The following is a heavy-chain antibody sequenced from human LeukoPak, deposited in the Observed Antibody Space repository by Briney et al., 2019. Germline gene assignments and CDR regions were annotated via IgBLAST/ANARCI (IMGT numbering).Heavy chain of an antibody. D-gene: IGHD3-9*01. Sequence: YPGGSLRLSCAASGFTFSNYAMSWVRQAPGMGLEWVSAITGSGGNTYYADSVKGRFTISRDNSKNTLYLQMNSLRAEDTAVYYCAKWGDYDVLTGYYVSDYWGQGTLVTVSS. J-gene: IGHJ4*02. V-gene: IGHV3-23*01. CDR2: ITGSGGNT. CDR1: GFTFSNYA. CDR3: AKWGDYDVLTGYYVSDY.